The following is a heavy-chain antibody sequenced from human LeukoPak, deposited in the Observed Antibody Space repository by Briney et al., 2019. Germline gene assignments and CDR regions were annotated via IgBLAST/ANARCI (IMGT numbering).Heavy chain of an antibody. D-gene: IGHD3-22*01. Sequence: SQTLSLTCTVSGGSISSGSYYWSWIRQPAGKGLEWIGRIYTSRSTNYNPSLESRVTISVDTSKNQSSLKLSSVTAADTAVYYCARRFSGYFVDAFDIWGQGTMVTVSS. CDR1: GGSISSGSYY. CDR3: ARRFSGYFVDAFDI. V-gene: IGHV4-61*02. CDR2: IYTSRST. J-gene: IGHJ3*02.